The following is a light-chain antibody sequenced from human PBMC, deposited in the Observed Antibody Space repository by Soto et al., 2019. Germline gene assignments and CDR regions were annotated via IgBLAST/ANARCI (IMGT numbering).Light chain of an antibody. CDR2: AAS. CDR1: KGISRW. V-gene: IGKV1D-12*01. CDR3: QQSISLPYT. Sequence: IQSTQSPSSVSASVGARVTITGRASKGISRWLAWYQHKPGKAPKLLIYAASILQRGVPSRFSCSGSGTDFTLTISRLPTEEFAPSYGQQSISLPYTFGQGTKLEIQ. J-gene: IGKJ2*01.